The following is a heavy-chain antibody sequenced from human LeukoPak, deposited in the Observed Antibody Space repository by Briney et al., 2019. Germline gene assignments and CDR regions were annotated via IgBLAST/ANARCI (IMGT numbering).Heavy chain of an antibody. D-gene: IGHD3-22*01. CDR2: IYYGGST. CDR3: AKSTYYYDTFVNAFDL. J-gene: IGHJ3*01. CDR1: GVSVSSTHY. V-gene: IGHV4-39*07. Sequence: SETLSLPCTVSGVSVSSTHYWGWIRQPPGKGLEWIGSIYYGGSTYYNASLRSRVTTSVDTSKNQFSLKLSSVTAADTAVYYCAKSTYYYDTFVNAFDLWGQGTVVTVSS.